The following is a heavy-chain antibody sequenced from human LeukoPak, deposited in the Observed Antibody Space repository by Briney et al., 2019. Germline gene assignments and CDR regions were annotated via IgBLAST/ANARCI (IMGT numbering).Heavy chain of an antibody. V-gene: IGHV1-2*02. CDR2: IKPNSGDT. CDR1: GYTFTGYY. Sequence: ASVKASCKASGYTFTGYYIHWVRQAPGQGLEWMGWIKPNSGDTNYAQKFQGRVTMTRDTSISTVYMELSSLRSEDTAVYYCARDFIMKGDSYGLRYWGQGTLVTVSS. D-gene: IGHD5-18*01. J-gene: IGHJ4*02. CDR3: ARDFIMKGDSYGLRY.